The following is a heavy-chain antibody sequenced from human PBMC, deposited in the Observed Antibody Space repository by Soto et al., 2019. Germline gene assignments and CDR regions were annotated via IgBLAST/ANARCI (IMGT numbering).Heavy chain of an antibody. Sequence: VASVKVSCRVSGYTFTSYAMHWVRQAPGQRLEWMGWINAGSGNTKYSQKFQGRVTITRDTSASTAYMELSSLRSEDTAVYYCARDLYSSSADYWGQGTLVTVSS. J-gene: IGHJ4*02. D-gene: IGHD6-6*01. CDR1: GYTFTSYA. CDR2: INAGSGNT. CDR3: ARDLYSSSADY. V-gene: IGHV1-3*01.